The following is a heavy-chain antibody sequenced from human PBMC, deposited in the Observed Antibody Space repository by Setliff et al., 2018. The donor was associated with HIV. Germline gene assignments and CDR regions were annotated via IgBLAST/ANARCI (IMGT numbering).Heavy chain of an antibody. CDR2: IYTSGRT. CDR1: GGSISSGSYY. V-gene: IGHV4-61*02. CDR3: ARLEYYSDGNGYLQFYFDY. D-gene: IGHD3-22*01. J-gene: IGHJ4*02. Sequence: TLSLTCTVSGGSISSGSYYWSWIRQPAGKGLEWIGRIYTSGRTNYNPSLKSRVTMSVVTSQNQFSLKLRSVNAADTAVYYCARLEYYSDGNGYLQFYFDYWGQGTLVTVSS.